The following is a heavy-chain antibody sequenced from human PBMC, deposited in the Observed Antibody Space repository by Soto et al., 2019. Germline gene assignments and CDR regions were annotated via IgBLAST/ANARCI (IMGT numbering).Heavy chain of an antibody. Sequence: QLQLQESGPGLVKPSETLSLTCTVSGGSISSSSYYWGWIRQPPGKGLEWIGSIYYSGSTYYNPSLKSRVTISVDTSKNQFSLKLSSVTAADTAVYYCARHNGVYCGGDCPDKSDYWGQGTLVTVSS. CDR3: ARHNGVYCGGDCPDKSDY. D-gene: IGHD2-21*02. CDR2: IYYSGST. J-gene: IGHJ4*02. V-gene: IGHV4-39*01. CDR1: GGSISSSSYY.